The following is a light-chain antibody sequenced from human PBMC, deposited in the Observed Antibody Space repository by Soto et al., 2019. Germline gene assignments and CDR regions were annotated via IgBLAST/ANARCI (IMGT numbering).Light chain of an antibody. J-gene: IGLJ1*01. CDR1: SSNIGAGYD. CDR2: GNN. V-gene: IGLV1-40*01. CDR3: QSYAISPSANLF. Sequence: QSVLTQPPSVSGAPGQRVTISCTGSSSNIGAGYDIHWYQHLPGKAPKLIIFGNNNRPSGVPYRFSASKSGISASLAITWLRADDEADYYFQSYAISPSANLFSGPGTKFTV.